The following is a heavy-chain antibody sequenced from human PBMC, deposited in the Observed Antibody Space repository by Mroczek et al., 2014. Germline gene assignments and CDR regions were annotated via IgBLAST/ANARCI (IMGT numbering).Heavy chain of an antibody. CDR3: AKESGTVTTAFDI. CDR2: ISYDGSNK. CDR1: GFTFSSYG. V-gene: IGHV3-30*18. D-gene: IGHD4-17*01. J-gene: IGHJ3*02. Sequence: ARSGGGRWSDASEVPSRLSCAASGFTFSSYGDALGPAHGVQARGVEWVAIISYDGSNKYYADSVKGRFTISRDNSKNTLYLQMNSLRAADTAMYYCAKESGTVTTAFDIWGQGTMVIVSS.